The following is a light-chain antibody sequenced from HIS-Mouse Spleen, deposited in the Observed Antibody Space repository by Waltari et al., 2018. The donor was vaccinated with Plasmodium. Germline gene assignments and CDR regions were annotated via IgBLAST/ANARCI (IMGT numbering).Light chain of an antibody. CDR3: CSYAGSSTFVV. J-gene: IGLJ2*01. CDR2: EGS. V-gene: IGLV2-23*03. Sequence: QSALTQPASVSGSPGQSITISCTGTSSDVGSYNLVSGYQQHPAKAPKLMIYEGSKRPSGVSNRFSGSKSGNTASLTISGLQAEDEADYYCCSYAGSSTFVVFGGGTKLTVL. CDR1: SSDVGSYNL.